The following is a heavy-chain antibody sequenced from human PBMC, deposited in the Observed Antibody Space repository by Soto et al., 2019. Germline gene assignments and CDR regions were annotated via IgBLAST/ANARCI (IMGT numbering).Heavy chain of an antibody. CDR1: GGSIGSYH. Sequence: PSETLSLSCTVSGGSIGSYHWSWVRQPPGKGLEWIASVYYTGTTNYNPSLGSRVTISIDAPGNRFSMEITSVTAADTAIYYCARDTVLTGMFDFWGQGTLVTVSS. J-gene: IGHJ4*02. CDR2: VYYTGTT. CDR3: ARDTVLTGMFDF. V-gene: IGHV4-59*01. D-gene: IGHD4-17*01.